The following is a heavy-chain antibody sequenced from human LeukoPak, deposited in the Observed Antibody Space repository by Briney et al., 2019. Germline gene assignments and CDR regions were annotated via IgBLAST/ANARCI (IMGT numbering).Heavy chain of an antibody. V-gene: IGHV3-48*03. Sequence: HAGGSLRLSCAASGFTFSSYEMNWVRQAPGKGLEWVSYISSSGSTIYYADSVKGRFTISRDNAKNSLYLQMNSLRAEDTAVYYCARDQVGSSGWYLSGYYYYMDVWGKGTTVTISS. D-gene: IGHD6-19*01. CDR2: ISSSGSTI. CDR3: ARDQVGSSGWYLSGYYYYMDV. CDR1: GFTFSSYE. J-gene: IGHJ6*03.